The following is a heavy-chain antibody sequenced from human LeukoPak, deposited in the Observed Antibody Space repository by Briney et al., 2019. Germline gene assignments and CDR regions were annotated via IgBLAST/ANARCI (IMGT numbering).Heavy chain of an antibody. CDR3: ASTYYYGSGVPPPFDY. CDR1: GGSISSYY. V-gene: IGHV4-59*01. J-gene: IGHJ4*02. CDR2: IYYSGST. Sequence: SETLSLTCTVSGGSISSYYWSWIRQPPGKGLEWIGYIYYSGSTNYNPSLKSRVTISVDTSKNQFSLKLSSVTAADTAVYYCASTYYYGSGVPPPFDYWGQGTLVTVSS. D-gene: IGHD3-10*01.